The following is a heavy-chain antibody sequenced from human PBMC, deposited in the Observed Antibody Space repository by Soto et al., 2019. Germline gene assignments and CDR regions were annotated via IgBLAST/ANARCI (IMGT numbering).Heavy chain of an antibody. CDR3: ASFGDYGDSAAPRI. V-gene: IGHV1-8*01. CDR1: GYTFTSYD. D-gene: IGHD4-17*01. CDR2: MNPNRANT. J-gene: IGHJ3*02. Sequence: QVQLVQSGAEVKKPGASVKVSCKASGYTFTSYDINWVRQATGQGLEWMGWMNPNRANTGYAQKFQGRVTMTRNTSISTAYMELSSLRSEDTAVYYCASFGDYGDSAAPRIWGQGTMVTVSS.